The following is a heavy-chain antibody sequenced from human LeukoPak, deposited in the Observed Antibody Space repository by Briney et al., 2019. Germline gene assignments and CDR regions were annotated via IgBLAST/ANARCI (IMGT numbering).Heavy chain of an antibody. CDR2: IYWDDDK. J-gene: IGHJ4*02. CDR1: GFSLSTSGVG. Sequence: ESGPTLVKPTQTLTLTCTFSGFSLSTSGVGVGWIRQPPGKALEWLALIYWDDDKRYSPSLKSRLTITKDTSKTQVVLTMTNMDPVDTATYYCAHIGWDGYNYQRFDYWGQGTLVTVSS. D-gene: IGHD5-24*01. V-gene: IGHV2-5*02. CDR3: AHIGWDGYNYQRFDY.